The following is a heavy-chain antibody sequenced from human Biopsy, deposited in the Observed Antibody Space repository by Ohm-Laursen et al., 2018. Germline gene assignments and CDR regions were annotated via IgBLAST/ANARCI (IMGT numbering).Heavy chain of an antibody. J-gene: IGHJ6*02. V-gene: IGHV1-8*01. Sequence: GASVKVSCKASGYSFSSYDINWVRQAAGQGLEWMGWVNPNSNNTRYAQKFQDRLTMTRDTSTSTVHMELKSLKSEDTAVYYCAIFEGYSDDNLDYEHYGMDVWGQGTTVTVSS. CDR3: AIFEGYSDDNLDYEHYGMDV. CDR2: VNPNSNNT. CDR1: GYSFSSYD. D-gene: IGHD1-26*01.